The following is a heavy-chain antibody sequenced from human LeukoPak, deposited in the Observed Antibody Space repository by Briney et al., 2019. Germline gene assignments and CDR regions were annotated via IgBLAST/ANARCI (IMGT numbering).Heavy chain of an antibody. V-gene: IGHV1-18*01. Sequence: ASVKVSCTASGYSFTRFGISWVRQAPGQGLEWMGWISPDNGNPDYSQRVQGRVTLTTDTARSTAYMELKNLTSDDTAVYYCARGGSYRLYDPWGQGTLVTVSS. CDR3: ARGGSYRLYDP. D-gene: IGHD1-26*01. J-gene: IGHJ5*02. CDR2: ISPDNGNP. CDR1: GYSFTRFG.